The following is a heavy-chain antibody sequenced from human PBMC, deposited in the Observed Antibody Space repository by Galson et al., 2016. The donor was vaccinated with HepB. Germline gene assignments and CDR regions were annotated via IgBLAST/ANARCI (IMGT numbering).Heavy chain of an antibody. J-gene: IGHJ4*02. CDR3: AKSGRYYGVGHFDY. CDR1: GFTFSSYG. V-gene: IGHV3-30*18. CDR2: ISYDGSNK. Sequence: LRLSCAASGFTFSSYGMHWVRQAPGKGLEWVAVISYDGSNKYYADSVKGRFTISRDNSKNTLYLQMNSLRAEDTAVYYCAKSGRYYGVGHFDYWGQGTLVTVSS. D-gene: IGHD4-17*01.